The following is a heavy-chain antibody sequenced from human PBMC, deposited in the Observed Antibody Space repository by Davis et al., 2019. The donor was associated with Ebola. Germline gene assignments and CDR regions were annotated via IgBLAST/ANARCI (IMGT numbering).Heavy chain of an antibody. CDR1: GGSISSYY. D-gene: IGHD5-24*01. CDR3: ARRYKTSRDGYKNRWDAFDI. J-gene: IGHJ3*02. V-gene: IGHV4-59*12. CDR2: IYYSGST. Sequence: PSETLSLTCTVSGGSISSYYWSWIRQPPGKGLEWIGYIYYSGSTNYNPSLKSRVTISVDTSKNQFSLKLSSVTAADTAVYYCARRYKTSRDGYKNRWDAFDIWGQGTMVTASS.